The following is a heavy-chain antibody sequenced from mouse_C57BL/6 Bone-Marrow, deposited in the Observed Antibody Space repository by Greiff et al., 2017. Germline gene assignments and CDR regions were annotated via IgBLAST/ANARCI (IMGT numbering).Heavy chain of an antibody. J-gene: IGHJ4*01. CDR2: IHPNSGST. V-gene: IGHV1-64*01. Sequence: QVQLQQSGAELVKPGASVKLSCKASGYTFTSYWMHWVKQRPGQGLEWIGMIHPNSGSTNYNEKFKSKATLTVDKSSSTAYMQLSILTSEDSAVYYCAISFITTVVTYYYAMDYWGQGTSVTVSS. CDR3: AISFITTVVTYYYAMDY. CDR1: GYTFTSYW. D-gene: IGHD1-1*01.